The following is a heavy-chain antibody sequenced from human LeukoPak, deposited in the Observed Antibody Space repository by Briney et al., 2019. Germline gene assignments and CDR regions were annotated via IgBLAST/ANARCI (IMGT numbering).Heavy chain of an antibody. CDR3: ASRYCSGDSCYSAFDY. V-gene: IGHV3-23*01. CDR2: INDGSSIT. D-gene: IGHD2-15*01. J-gene: IGHJ4*02. Sequence: HTGGSLRLSCAASGFTFSSYGMSWVRQAPGKGLEWISAINDGSSITKYADSVKGRLTISRDNSKNTLYLQMNSLRAEDTAVYYCASRYCSGDSCYSAFDYWGQGTLVTVSS. CDR1: GFTFSSYG.